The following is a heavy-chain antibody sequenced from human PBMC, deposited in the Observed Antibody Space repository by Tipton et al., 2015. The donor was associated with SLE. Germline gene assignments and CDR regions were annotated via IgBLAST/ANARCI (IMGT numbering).Heavy chain of an antibody. CDR2: ISSSSRYI. CDR3: AGDDYASGIT. D-gene: IGHD3-10*01. V-gene: IGHV3-21*03. CDR1: GFTVSSNY. Sequence: LRLSCAASGFTVSSNYMSWVRQAPGKGLEWVSSISSSSRYIYHAESLKGRFTISRDNAKNSLYLQMNSLRVEDTAVYFCAGDDYASGITWGQGTLVTVSS. J-gene: IGHJ5*02.